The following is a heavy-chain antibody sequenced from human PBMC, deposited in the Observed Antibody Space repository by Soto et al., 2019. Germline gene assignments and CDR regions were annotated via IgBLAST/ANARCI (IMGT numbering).Heavy chain of an antibody. Sequence: SETLSLTCTVSGGSISSYYWSWIRQPPGKGLEWIGYIYYSGGTNYNPSLKSRVTISVDTSKNQFSLKLSSVTAADTAVYYCARGGKQQLVRYYYYMDVWGKGTTVTVSS. V-gene: IGHV4-59*01. D-gene: IGHD6-13*01. CDR3: ARGGKQQLVRYYYYMDV. CDR1: GGSISSYY. J-gene: IGHJ6*03. CDR2: IYYSGGT.